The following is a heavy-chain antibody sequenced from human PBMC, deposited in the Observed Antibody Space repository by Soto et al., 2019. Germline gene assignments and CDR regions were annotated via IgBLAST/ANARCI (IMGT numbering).Heavy chain of an antibody. J-gene: IGHJ4*02. D-gene: IGHD2-2*01. CDR3: APAAAGSSDGSSPFAY. CDR2: ISYDGSNK. V-gene: IGHV3-30-3*01. Sequence: QVQLVESGGGVVQPGRSLRLSCAASGFTFSSYAMHWVRQAPGKGLEWVAVISYDGSNKYYADSVKGRFTISRDNSKNSVFLHMYTLSTEDTAVYYSAPAAAGSSDGSSPFAYSGPGTLVTVSS. CDR1: GFTFSSYA.